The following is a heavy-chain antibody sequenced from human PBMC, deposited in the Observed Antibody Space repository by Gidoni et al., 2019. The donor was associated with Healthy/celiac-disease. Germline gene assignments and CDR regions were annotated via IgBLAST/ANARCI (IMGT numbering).Heavy chain of an antibody. V-gene: IGHV3-30-3*01. CDR3: ARALLPLVVVTAIPY. Sequence: QVQLVESGGGVVQPGRSLRLPCAASGFTFSSYAMHWVRQAPGKGLEWVAVISYDGSNKYYADSVKGRFTISRDNSKNTLYLQMNSLRAEDTAVYYCARALLPLVVVTAIPYWGQGTLVTVSS. J-gene: IGHJ4*02. CDR1: GFTFSSYA. D-gene: IGHD2-21*02. CDR2: ISYDGSNK.